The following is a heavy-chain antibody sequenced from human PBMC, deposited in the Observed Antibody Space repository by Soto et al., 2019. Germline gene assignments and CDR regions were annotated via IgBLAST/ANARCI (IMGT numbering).Heavy chain of an antibody. Sequence: GGSLRLSRGASGVKFIDYWMSWVRQAPGKGLEWVGNIKHDTSEAHYADSVKGRFTITRDNIKNFLFLQMNGLRSDDTASYYCARDGLLFSGPYRPSRFDYWGLGTLVTVSS. J-gene: IGHJ4*02. D-gene: IGHD3-16*02. V-gene: IGHV3-7*03. CDR3: ARDGLLFSGPYRPSRFDY. CDR2: IKHDTSEA. CDR1: GVKFIDYW.